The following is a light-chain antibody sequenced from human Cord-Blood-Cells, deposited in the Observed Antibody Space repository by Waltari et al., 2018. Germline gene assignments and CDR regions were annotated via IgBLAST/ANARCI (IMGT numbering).Light chain of an antibody. CDR3: QQSYSTPYT. CDR1: QSISSY. Sequence: DIQMTQPPSYLSASVGDRVTITCRASQSISSYLNWYQQKPGKVPKLLIYAASSLQSGVPSRFSGSGSGTDFTLTISSLQPEDFATYYCQQSYSTPYTFGQGTKLEIK. CDR2: AAS. J-gene: IGKJ2*01. V-gene: IGKV1-39*01.